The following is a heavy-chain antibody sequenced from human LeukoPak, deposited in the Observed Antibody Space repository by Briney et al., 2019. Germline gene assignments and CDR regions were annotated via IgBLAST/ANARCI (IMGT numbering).Heavy chain of an antibody. V-gene: IGHV3-23*01. CDR2: ISASGGVT. D-gene: IGHD1-26*01. CDR1: GFTFSSYA. Sequence: PGGSLRLPCAASGFTFSSYAMSWVRQVPGKGLEWVSSISASGGVTHYADSVKGRFTISRDNSKNTLYLQRSSLRAEDTAVYYCAKSYSGSYFDYWGQGTLVTVSS. J-gene: IGHJ4*02. CDR3: AKSYSGSYFDY.